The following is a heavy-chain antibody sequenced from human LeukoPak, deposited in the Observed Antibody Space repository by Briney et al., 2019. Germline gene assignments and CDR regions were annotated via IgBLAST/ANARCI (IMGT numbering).Heavy chain of an antibody. J-gene: IGHJ5*02. CDR3: ARIRITIFGVVISWFDP. CDR1: GYTFTSYG. CDR2: ISAYNGNT. D-gene: IGHD3-3*01. V-gene: IGHV1-18*01. Sequence: ASVKVSCKASGYTFTSYGISWVRQAPGQGLEWMGWISAYNGNTNYAQKLQGRVTMTTDTSTSTAYVELRSLRSDDTAVYYCARIRITIFGVVISWFDPWGQGTLVTVSS.